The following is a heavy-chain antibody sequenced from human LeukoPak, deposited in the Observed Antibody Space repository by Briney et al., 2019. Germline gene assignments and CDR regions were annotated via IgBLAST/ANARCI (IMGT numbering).Heavy chain of an antibody. J-gene: IGHJ4*02. D-gene: IGHD4-17*01. CDR1: GFTYTTYA. V-gene: IGHV3-23*01. CDR2: IINSGGST. CDR3: AKDIYGDYGAVDY. Sequence: GGSLRLSCAASGFTYTTYAMNWVRQAPGKGLEWVSAIINSGGSTYYADSVKGRFTISRDNSKNTLYLQMNSLRAEDTSVYYCAKDIYGDYGAVDYWGQGTLVTVSS.